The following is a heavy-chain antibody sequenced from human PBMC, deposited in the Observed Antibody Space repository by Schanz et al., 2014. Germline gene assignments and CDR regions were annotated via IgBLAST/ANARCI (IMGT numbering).Heavy chain of an antibody. CDR2: IIPILGIA. V-gene: IGHV1-69*09. J-gene: IGHJ4*02. Sequence: QVQLVQSGAEVKKPGASVKVSCKASGYTFTSDSMHWVRQAPGQGLEWMKRIIPILGIANYAQKFQGRVTITADRSTSTAYMELSSLRSEDTAVYCCARGYGDSPTDFWGQGTLVTVSS. CDR3: ARGYGDSPTDF. D-gene: IGHD4-17*01. CDR1: GYTFTSDS.